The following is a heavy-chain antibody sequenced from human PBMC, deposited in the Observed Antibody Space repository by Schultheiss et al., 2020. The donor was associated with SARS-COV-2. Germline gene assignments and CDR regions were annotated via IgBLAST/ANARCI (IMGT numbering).Heavy chain of an antibody. V-gene: IGHV3-53*01. CDR3: ARASPYFDY. CDR1: GFTFSSYA. CDR2: VYSGGDT. J-gene: IGHJ4*02. Sequence: GGSLRLSCAASGFTFSSYAMSWLRQAPGKGLEWVSVVYSGGDTHYADSVKGRFTISRDTSKNTLYLQLNSLRAEDTAVYYCARASPYFDYWGQGALVTVSS.